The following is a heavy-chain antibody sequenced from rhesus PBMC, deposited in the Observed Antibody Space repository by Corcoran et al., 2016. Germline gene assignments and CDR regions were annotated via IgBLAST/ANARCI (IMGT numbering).Heavy chain of an antibody. V-gene: IGHV3S5*01. J-gene: IGHJ4*01. CDR1: GFTFSSYD. CDR2: ISNGGGST. Sequence: EVQLVESGGGLVQPGGSLRLSCAASGFTFSSYDMSWVRQAPGKGREWVSYISNGGGSTYSTDAVKGRFTISRDNSKNTLSLQMNCLRAEDTAVYYCAKVSASSYVYFDYWGQGGLVNVSS. CDR3: AKVSASSYVYFDY. D-gene: IGHD2-15*01.